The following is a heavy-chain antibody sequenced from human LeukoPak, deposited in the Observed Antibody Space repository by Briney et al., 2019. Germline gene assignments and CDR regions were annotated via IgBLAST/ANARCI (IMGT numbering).Heavy chain of an antibody. V-gene: IGHV3-74*01. Sequence: GGSLRLSCAASGFTFRTYWMHWVRQAPGKGLMWVSHIDYDGSRTNYADSVKGRFTISRDNSKNTLYLQMNSLRAEDTAVYYCATFYGGNSRGAFDIWGQGTMVTVSS. CDR1: GFTFRTYW. CDR3: ATFYGGNSRGAFDI. J-gene: IGHJ3*02. CDR2: IDYDGSRT. D-gene: IGHD4-23*01.